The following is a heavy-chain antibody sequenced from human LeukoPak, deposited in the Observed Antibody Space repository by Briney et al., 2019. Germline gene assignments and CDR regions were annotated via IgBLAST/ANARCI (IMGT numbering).Heavy chain of an antibody. D-gene: IGHD6-13*01. Sequence: ASVKVSFTASGYTFTIYGISWVRQAPGQGIEWMGWISAYNGNTNYAQKLQGRVTMTTDTSTSTAYMELRSLRSDDTAVYYCARDLVLPSSWYDAFDIWGQGTMVTVSS. V-gene: IGHV1-18*01. J-gene: IGHJ3*02. CDR1: GYTFTIYG. CDR2: ISAYNGNT. CDR3: ARDLVLPSSWYDAFDI.